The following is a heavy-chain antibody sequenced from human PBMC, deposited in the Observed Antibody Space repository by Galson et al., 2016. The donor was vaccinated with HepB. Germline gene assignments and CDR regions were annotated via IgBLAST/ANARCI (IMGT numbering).Heavy chain of an antibody. Sequence: SLRLSCAASGYSFSRYGLHWVRQAPGKGLEWVAVIWFDGSFDHYGGSVKGRFTISKDNSKNRLYLQMNNLGVEDTGVYYRSTGSLTAASDFDYCGQGTQVTVSS. J-gene: IGHJ4*02. CDR1: GYSFSRYG. D-gene: IGHD3-10*01. CDR2: IWFDGSFD. CDR3: STGSLTAASDFDY. V-gene: IGHV3-33*01.